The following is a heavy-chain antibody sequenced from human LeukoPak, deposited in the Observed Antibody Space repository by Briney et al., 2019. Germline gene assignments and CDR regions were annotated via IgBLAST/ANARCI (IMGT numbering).Heavy chain of an antibody. CDR2: ISSSGSTI. CDR3: AREVTMVRGVNWFDP. D-gene: IGHD3-10*01. V-gene: IGHV3-11*01. J-gene: IGHJ5*02. Sequence: GGSLRLSCAASGFTFSDYYMSWIRQAPGKGLEWVSYISSSGSTIYYADSVKGRFTISRDNAKNSLYLQMNSLRAEDTAVYYCAREVTMVRGVNWFDPWGQGTLVTVSS. CDR1: GFTFSDYY.